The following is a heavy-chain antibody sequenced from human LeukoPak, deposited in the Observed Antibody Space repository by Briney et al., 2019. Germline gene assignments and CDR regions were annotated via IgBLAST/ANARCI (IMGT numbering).Heavy chain of an antibody. V-gene: IGHV4-59*01. D-gene: IGHD2-21*02. J-gene: IGHJ6*03. CDR1: GGSISSYY. CDR2: IYYSGST. CDR3: ARAPLGDYNYYYYMDV. Sequence: SETLSLTCTVSGGSISSYYWSWIRQPPGKGLEWIGYIYYSGSTNYNPSLKSRVTISVDTSKNQFSLKLSSVTAADTAVYYCARAPLGDYNYYYYMDVWGKGTTVTISS.